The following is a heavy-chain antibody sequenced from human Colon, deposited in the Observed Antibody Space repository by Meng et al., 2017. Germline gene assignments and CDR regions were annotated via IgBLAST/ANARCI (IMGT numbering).Heavy chain of an antibody. D-gene: IGHD6-19*01. CDR1: GGSISSSNY. CDR3: ARHGGWHFDY. Sequence: LRESGPGLVEPSGPLSLTCAVSGGSISSSNYWSWVRQPPGKGLEWIGQIYLSGSPSYNPSLESRVTISVDKSKNQLSLRLTSVTAADTAIYYCARHGGWHFDYWGQGTLVTVSS. V-gene: IGHV4-4*02. CDR2: IYLSGSP. J-gene: IGHJ4*02.